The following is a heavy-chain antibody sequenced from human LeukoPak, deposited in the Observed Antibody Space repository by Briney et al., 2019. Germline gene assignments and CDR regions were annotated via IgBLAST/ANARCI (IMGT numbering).Heavy chain of an antibody. J-gene: IGHJ4*02. CDR3: ARGPGGVPFDY. V-gene: IGHV3-11*04. Sequence: GGSPRLSCAASGFSFSDYYMSWIRQAPGKGLEWVSYISGTDSTIYYADSVKGRFTISRDNAKNSLYLQMNSLRAEDTAVYYCARGPGGVPFDYWGQGTLVTVSS. D-gene: IGHD3-10*01. CDR1: GFSFSDYY. CDR2: ISGTDSTI.